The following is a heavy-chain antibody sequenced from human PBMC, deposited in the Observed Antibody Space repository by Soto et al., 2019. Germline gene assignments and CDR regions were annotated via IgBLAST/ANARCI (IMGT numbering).Heavy chain of an antibody. J-gene: IGHJ5*02. V-gene: IGHV2-5*01. D-gene: IGHD3-9*01. Sequence: QITLKESGPTLVKATQTLTLTCTFSGLSVSTFGAGVGWVRQPPGKALQWLAFIYFNDDKRYSPSLRNRLTITKGTSTNQVVLTMTNMDPVDTGTDYCGHRAPDTSIEPWGQGTLVTVSS. CDR1: GLSVSTFGAG. CDR2: IYFNDDK. CDR3: GHRAPDTSIEP.